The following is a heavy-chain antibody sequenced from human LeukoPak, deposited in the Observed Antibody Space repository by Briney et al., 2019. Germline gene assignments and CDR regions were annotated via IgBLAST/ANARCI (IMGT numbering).Heavy chain of an antibody. CDR1: GFTFSDYS. J-gene: IGHJ3*02. CDR2: ISSSGSTI. Sequence: KTGGSLRLSCAASGFTFSDYSMSWIRQAPGKGLEWVSYISSSGSTIYYADSVKGRFTISRDNAKNSLYLQMNSLRAEDTAVYYCAREGGSWLDAFDIWGQGTMVTVSS. V-gene: IGHV3-11*04. CDR3: AREGGSWLDAFDI. D-gene: IGHD6-13*01.